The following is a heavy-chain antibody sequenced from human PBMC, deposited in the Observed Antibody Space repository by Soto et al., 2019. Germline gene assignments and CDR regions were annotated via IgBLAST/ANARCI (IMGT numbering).Heavy chain of an antibody. V-gene: IGHV4-34*01. CDR3: ARGHSNYDFWSGYWSEYYYYYMDV. CDR1: GWSFSGYY. CDR2: INHSGST. J-gene: IGHJ6*03. D-gene: IGHD3-3*01. Sequence: SETLSLTCAFYGWSFSGYYWSWIRQPPGKGLEWIGEINHSGSTNYNPSLKSRVTISVDTSKNQFSLKLSSVTAADTAVYYCARGHSNYDFWSGYWSEYYYYYMDVWGKGTTVTVSS.